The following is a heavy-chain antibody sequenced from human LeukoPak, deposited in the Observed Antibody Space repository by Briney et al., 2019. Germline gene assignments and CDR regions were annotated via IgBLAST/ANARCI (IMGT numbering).Heavy chain of an antibody. CDR2: IIPIFGTA. D-gene: IGHD5-12*01. CDR1: GGTFSSYA. V-gene: IGHV1-69*13. J-gene: IGHJ5*02. CDR3: ARYSGYEGNWFDP. Sequence: ASVKVSCKASGGTFSSYAISWARQAPGQGLEWMGGIIPIFGTANYAQKFQGRVTITADESTSTAYMELSSLRSEDTAVYYCARYSGYEGNWFDPWGQGTLVTVSS.